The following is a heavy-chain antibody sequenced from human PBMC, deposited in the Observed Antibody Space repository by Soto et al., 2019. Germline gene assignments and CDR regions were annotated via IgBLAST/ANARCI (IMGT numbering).Heavy chain of an antibody. CDR1: GGSISSGGYS. CDR2: IYHSGST. CDR3: ARVGGYDILTGQEYYFDY. V-gene: IGHV4-30-2*01. Sequence: QLQLQESGSGLVKPSQTLSLTCAVSGGSISSGGYSWSWIRQPPGKGLEWIGYIYHSGSTYYNPSRKRRVTISVDRSKNQFSLKLSSVTAADTAVYYCARVGGYDILTGQEYYFDYWGQGTLVTVSS. J-gene: IGHJ4*02. D-gene: IGHD3-9*01.